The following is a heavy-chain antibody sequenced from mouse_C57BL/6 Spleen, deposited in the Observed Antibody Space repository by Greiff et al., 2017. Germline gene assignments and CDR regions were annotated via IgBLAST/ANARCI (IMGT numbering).Heavy chain of an antibody. V-gene: IGHV1-50*01. Sequence: QVQLQQSGAELVKPGASVKLSCKASGYTFTSYCMQWVKQRPGQGLEWIGEIDPSNSDTNYNQKFKGKATLTVDTSSSTAYMQLSSLTSEDSAVYYCARRQWYCGSGCAMGDWGQGAAVTV. CDR1: GYTFTSYC. J-gene: IGHJ4*01. CDR2: IDPSNSDT. CDR3: ARRQWYCGSGCAMGD. D-gene: IGHD1-3*01.